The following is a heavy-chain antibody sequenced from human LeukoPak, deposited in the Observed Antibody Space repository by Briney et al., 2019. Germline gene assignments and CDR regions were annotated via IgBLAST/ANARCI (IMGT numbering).Heavy chain of an antibody. D-gene: IGHD5-18*01. CDR3: ARDGGDRAMAHDY. J-gene: IGHJ4*02. CDR1: GFTFSSYE. V-gene: IGHV3-48*03. Sequence: PGGSLRLSCAASGFTFSSYEMNWVRQAPGKGLEWVSYISSSGSTIYYADSVKGRFTISRDNAKNSLYLQMNSLRAEDTAVYYCARDGGDRAMAHDYWGQGTLVTVSS. CDR2: ISSSGSTI.